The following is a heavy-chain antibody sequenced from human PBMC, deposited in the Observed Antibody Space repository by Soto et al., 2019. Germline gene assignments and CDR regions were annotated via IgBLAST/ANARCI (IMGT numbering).Heavy chain of an antibody. V-gene: IGHV4-34*01. Sequence: SENLSLTCAVYGGSFSGYYWSWIRQPPGKVLDWIGEFNHSGSTYYIPSLNSRVIISVDTSKIQFSLKLTSLTVADTAVYYCRRSIRYNTDVWGQGTTVTVSS. D-gene: IGHD5-18*01. J-gene: IGHJ6*02. CDR3: RRSIRYNTDV. CDR1: GGSFSGYY. CDR2: FNHSGST.